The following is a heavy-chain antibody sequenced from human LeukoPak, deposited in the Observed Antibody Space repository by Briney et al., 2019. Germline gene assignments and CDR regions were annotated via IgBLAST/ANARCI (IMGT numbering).Heavy chain of an antibody. Sequence: PGGSLRLSCAASGFAVSSNYMNWVRQAPEKGLQWVSVIYSGGSTKYADSVKGRSTISRDNSKNTLYLQMNSLRAEDTAVYYCIYGYTLDFWGQGTLVTVSS. CDR3: IYGYTLDF. CDR1: GFAVSSNY. D-gene: IGHD5-18*01. J-gene: IGHJ4*02. CDR2: IYSGGST. V-gene: IGHV3-53*01.